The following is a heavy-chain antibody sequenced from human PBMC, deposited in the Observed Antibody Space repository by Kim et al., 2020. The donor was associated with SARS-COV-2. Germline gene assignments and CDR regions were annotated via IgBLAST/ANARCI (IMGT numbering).Heavy chain of an antibody. CDR1: GFTFSSYG. J-gene: IGHJ6*01. D-gene: IGHD6-19*01. CDR3: AKDLAAVVGWADYYDLDV. V-gene: IGHV3-30*18. Sequence: GGSLRLSCAASGFTFSSYGMHWVRQAPGKGLEWVAVISYDGSNKYYADSVKGRFTISRDNSKNTLYLQMNSLRAEDTAVYYCAKDLAAVVGWADYYDLDV. CDR2: ISYDGSNK.